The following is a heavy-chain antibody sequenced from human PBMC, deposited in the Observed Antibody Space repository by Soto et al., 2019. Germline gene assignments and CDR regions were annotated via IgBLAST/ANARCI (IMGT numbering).Heavy chain of an antibody. V-gene: IGHV2-5*02. CDR1: GFSLTTNGVG. J-gene: IGHJ4*02. CDR3: AHSSGYDFGLDY. D-gene: IGHD5-12*01. CDR2: IYWDDDE. Sequence: QITLKESGPTLVKPTQTLTLTCAFSGFSLTTNGVGVGWIRQPPGKALEWLALIYWDDDERYSPSLESRLTITQDTSRNQVVLTMTNMDPVDTATYYCAHSSGYDFGLDYWGQGTLVTVSS.